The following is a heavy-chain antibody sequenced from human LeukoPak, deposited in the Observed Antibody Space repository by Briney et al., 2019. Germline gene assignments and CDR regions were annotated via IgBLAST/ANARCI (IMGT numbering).Heavy chain of an antibody. J-gene: IGHJ4*02. CDR2: ISSSSSCT. CDR1: GFTFSDYY. Sequence: GGSLRLSCEASGFTFSDYYMSWVRQAPGKGLEWVSYISSSSSCTKYADSVKGRFTISRDNAKNSLYLQVNSLRAEGTAVYYCARGTGTTAYFDYWGQGTLVTVSS. CDR3: ARGTGTTAYFDY. D-gene: IGHD1-1*01. V-gene: IGHV3-11*06.